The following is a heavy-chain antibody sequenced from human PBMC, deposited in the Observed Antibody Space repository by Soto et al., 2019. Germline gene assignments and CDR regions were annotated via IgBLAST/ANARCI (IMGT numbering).Heavy chain of an antibody. CDR2: INHSGST. D-gene: IGHD3-10*01. V-gene: IGHV4-34*01. Sequence: KPSETPSLTCAVYGGSFSGYYWSWIRQPPGKGLEWVGEINHSGSTNYNPSLKSRVTISVDTSKNQFSLKLSSVTAADTAVYYCATIDYGSGSRYYYFDYWGQGTLVTVSS. CDR3: ATIDYGSGSRYYYFDY. CDR1: GGSFSGYY. J-gene: IGHJ4*02.